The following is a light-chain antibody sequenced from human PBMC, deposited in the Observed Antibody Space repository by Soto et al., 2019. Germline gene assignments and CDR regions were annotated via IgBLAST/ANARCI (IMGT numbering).Light chain of an antibody. J-gene: IGLJ1*01. CDR1: SSNIGAPYD. CDR3: FSFTTTSTHV. V-gene: IGLV1-40*01. CDR2: NNN. Sequence: QSVLTQPPSVSGAPVQKVTMSCTGSSSNIGAPYDVHWYQQHPGTAPKLLIYNNNIRPSGVPDRFSGSKSGNTAYLTISGLQVEDEAEYFCFSFTTTSTHVFGTGTKVTVL.